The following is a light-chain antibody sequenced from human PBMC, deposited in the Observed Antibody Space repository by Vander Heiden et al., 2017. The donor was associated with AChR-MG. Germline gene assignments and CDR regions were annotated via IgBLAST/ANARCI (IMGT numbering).Light chain of an antibody. Sequence: DIVMTQSPDFLAVSLGERATINCKSSQSVLYSSNNKNYLAWYQQKPGQPPKLLIYWASTRESGVPDRFSGSGYGTDFTLTISSLQAEDVAVYYCQQYDSTPPYTFGQGTKLEIK. CDR2: WAS. V-gene: IGKV4-1*01. CDR1: QSVLYSSNNKNY. CDR3: QQYDSTPPYT. J-gene: IGKJ2*01.